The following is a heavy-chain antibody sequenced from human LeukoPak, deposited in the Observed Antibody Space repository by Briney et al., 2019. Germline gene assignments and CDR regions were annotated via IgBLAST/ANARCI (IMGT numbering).Heavy chain of an antibody. J-gene: IGHJ2*01. D-gene: IGHD6-19*01. CDR3: AREGEQWLEPIGYFDL. CDR2: IWYDGSNK. CDR1: GLTFSSYG. V-gene: IGHV3-33*01. Sequence: GGSLRLSCAASGLTFSSYGMHWDRQAPGKGLEWVAVIWYDGSNKYYTDSVKGRFTISRDNSKNTLYLQMNSLRAEDTAVYYCAREGEQWLEPIGYFDLWGRGTPVTVSS.